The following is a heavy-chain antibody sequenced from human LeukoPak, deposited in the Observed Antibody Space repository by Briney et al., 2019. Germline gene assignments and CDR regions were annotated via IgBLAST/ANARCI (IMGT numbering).Heavy chain of an antibody. J-gene: IGHJ4*02. CDR1: GYTFTNYY. CDR2: INPSGGST. Sequence: ASVKVSCKASGYTFTNYYMHWVRQAPGQGLEWMGIINPSGGSTSYAQKFQGRVTMTRDTSTSTVYMELSSLRSEDTAVYYCAREDAAAAGAVYWGQGTLVTVSS. V-gene: IGHV1-46*01. CDR3: AREDAAAAGAVY. D-gene: IGHD6-13*01.